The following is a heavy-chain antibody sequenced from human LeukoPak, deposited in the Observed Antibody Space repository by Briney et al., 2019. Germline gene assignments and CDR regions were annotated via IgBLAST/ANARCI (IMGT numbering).Heavy chain of an antibody. CDR1: GGTFISYA. J-gene: IGHJ6*03. V-gene: IGHV1-69*13. Sequence: ASVKVSCKASGGTFISYAISWVRQAPGQGLEWMGGIIPIFGTANYAQKFQGRVTITADESTSTAYMELSSLRSEDTAVYYCARGNCSSTSCYIRSYYYMDVWGKGTTVTVSS. D-gene: IGHD2-2*02. CDR3: ARGNCSSTSCYIRSYYYMDV. CDR2: IIPIFGTA.